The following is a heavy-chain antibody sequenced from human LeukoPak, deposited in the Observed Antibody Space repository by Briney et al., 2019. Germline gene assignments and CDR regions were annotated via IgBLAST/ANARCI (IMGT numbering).Heavy chain of an antibody. J-gene: IGHJ5*02. CDR1: GGSISSHY. V-gene: IGHV4-59*11. CDR3: ARLGYYDFWSGYLHNWFDP. Sequence: SETLSLTCTVSGGSISSHYWSWIRQPPGKGLEWIGYIYYSGSTNYNPSLKSRVTISVDTSKNQFSLKLSSVTAADTAVYYCARLGYYDFWSGYLHNWFDPWGQGTLVTVSS. CDR2: IYYSGST. D-gene: IGHD3-3*01.